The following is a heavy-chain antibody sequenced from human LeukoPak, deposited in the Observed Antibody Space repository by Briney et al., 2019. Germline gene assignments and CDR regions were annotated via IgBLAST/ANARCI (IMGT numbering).Heavy chain of an antibody. Sequence: PSETLSLTCAVYGGSFSGYYWTWIRQPPGEGLEWIGEIHPSGSTDYSPALKSRVIISMDTSKRQLSLKLSSVTAADTAIYYCSRGTDRSKSGDYWGQGALVTVSA. V-gene: IGHV4-34*01. CDR1: GGSFSGYY. D-gene: IGHD4-11*01. CDR2: IHPSGST. J-gene: IGHJ4*02. CDR3: SRGTDRSKSGDY.